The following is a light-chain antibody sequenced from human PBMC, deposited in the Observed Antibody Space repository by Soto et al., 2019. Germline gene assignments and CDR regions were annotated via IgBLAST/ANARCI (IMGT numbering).Light chain of an antibody. Sequence: QSVLTQPPSASGAPGQSVTISCTGTSSDVGGYKYVSWYQQHPGKAPKLMIYEVSKRPSGVPDRFSGSKSGNTASLTVSGLQADDEGDYYCSSYAANNNFVFGGGTKLTVL. J-gene: IGLJ2*01. CDR1: SSDVGGYKY. CDR2: EVS. CDR3: SSYAANNNFV. V-gene: IGLV2-8*01.